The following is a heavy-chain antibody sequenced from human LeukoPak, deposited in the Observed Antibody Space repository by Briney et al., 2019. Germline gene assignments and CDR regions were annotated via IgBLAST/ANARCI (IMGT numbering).Heavy chain of an antibody. Sequence: SDTLSLTCSVSGFSVSSGFYWAWIRQSPGKGLEWIANVYHSGNSYSNPSLKSRLTISVDTSMNNFSLRLTSVTAADTAVYYLARVDRYTDYWSFSGGLWEYNFDYWGQGTLVTVSS. V-gene: IGHV4-38-2*02. J-gene: IGHJ4*02. CDR1: GFSVSSGFY. CDR3: ARVDRYTDYWSFSGGLWEYNFDY. CDR2: VYHSGNS. D-gene: IGHD4/OR15-4a*01.